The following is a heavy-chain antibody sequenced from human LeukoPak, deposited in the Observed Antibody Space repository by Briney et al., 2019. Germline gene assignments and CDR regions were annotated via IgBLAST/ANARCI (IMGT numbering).Heavy chain of an antibody. D-gene: IGHD3-9*01. V-gene: IGHV1-2*02. CDR1: GYTFTGYY. J-gene: IGHJ6*03. CDR3: ARATYDILTGGTNYYYYYYMDV. CDR2: INPNSGGT. Sequence: GASVKVSCKASGYTFTGYYMHWVRQAPGQGLEWMGWINPNSGGTNYAQKFQGRVTMTRDTSISTAYMELSSLRSEDTAVYYCARATYDILTGGTNYYYYYYMDVWGKGTTVTVSS.